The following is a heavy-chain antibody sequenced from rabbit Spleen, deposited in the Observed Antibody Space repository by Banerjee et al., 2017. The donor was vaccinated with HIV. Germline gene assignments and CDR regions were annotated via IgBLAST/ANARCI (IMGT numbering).Heavy chain of an antibody. J-gene: IGHJ4*01. CDR2: INAVTGKG. Sequence: QEQLVESGGDLVKPGASLTLTCTASGFNLSNYWMCWVRQAPGKGLEWIACINAVTGKGVYANWAKGRFTSSKTSSTTVTLQMTSLTAADTATYFSVNDPYGLRGGGGVLWGPVTLVTVS. V-gene: IGHV1S45*01. CDR3: VNDPYGLRGGGGVL. CDR1: GFNLSNYW. D-gene: IGHD3-1*01.